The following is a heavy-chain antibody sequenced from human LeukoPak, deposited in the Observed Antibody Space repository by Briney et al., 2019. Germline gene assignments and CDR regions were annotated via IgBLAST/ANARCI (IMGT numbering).Heavy chain of an antibody. D-gene: IGHD3-22*01. CDR2: IVVGSGNT. J-gene: IGHJ4*02. CDR1: GFTXTRSA. V-gene: IGHV1-58*01. CDR3: AAGPFYDDSGYLRFEY. Sequence: ASVKVSCRASGFTXTRSAVQWVRQARGQRLEWIGWIVVGSGNTNYAQKFQERGTITRDMSTSTAYMELSSLTSEDTAVYYCAAGPFYDDSGYLRFEYWGQGTLVTVPS.